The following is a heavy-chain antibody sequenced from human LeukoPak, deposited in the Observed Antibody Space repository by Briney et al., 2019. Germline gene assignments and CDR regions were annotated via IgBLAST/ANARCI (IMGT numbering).Heavy chain of an antibody. CDR2: IIPILGIA. CDR3: ARDRGYSGSYETEIDY. D-gene: IGHD1-26*01. CDR1: GGTFSSYA. J-gene: IGHJ4*02. Sequence: PSASVKVSCKASGGTFSSYAISWVRQAPGQGLEWMGRIIPILGIANYAQKFQGRVTITADKSTSTAYMELSSLRSEDTAVYYCARDRGYSGSYETEIDYWGQGTLVTVSS. V-gene: IGHV1-69*04.